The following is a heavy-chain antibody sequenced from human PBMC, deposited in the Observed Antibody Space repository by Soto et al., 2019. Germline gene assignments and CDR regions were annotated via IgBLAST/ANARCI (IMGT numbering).Heavy chain of an antibody. V-gene: IGHV1-69*13. CDR1: GGTFSSYA. D-gene: IGHD2-21*02. CDR3: ARGGSIVVVTAISYYFDY. J-gene: IGHJ4*02. CDR2: IIPIFGTA. Sequence: SVKVSCKASGGTFSSYAISWVRQAPGQGLEWMGGIIPIFGTANYAQKFQGRVTITADESTSTAYMELSSLRSEDTAVYYCARGGSIVVVTAISYYFDYWGQGTLVTVSA.